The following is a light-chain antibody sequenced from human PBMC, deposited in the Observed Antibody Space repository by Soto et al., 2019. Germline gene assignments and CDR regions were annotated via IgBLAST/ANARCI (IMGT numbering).Light chain of an antibody. CDR3: GQFVSAPPRT. Sequence: EIGLTQSPGTLSLSPGERATLSCRASQSVSSTLLAWYQQKPGQAPRLLIFGVSNRATGIPDRFSGSGSGTDFALTISRLEPEDFAVYYCGQFVSAPPRTFGQGTKVEIK. J-gene: IGKJ1*01. CDR2: GVS. CDR1: QSVSSTL. V-gene: IGKV3-20*01.